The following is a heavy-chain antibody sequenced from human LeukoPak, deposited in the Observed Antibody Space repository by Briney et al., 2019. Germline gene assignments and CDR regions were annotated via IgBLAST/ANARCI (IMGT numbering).Heavy chain of an antibody. CDR2: INHSGST. J-gene: IGHJ6*03. CDR3: AGRDGYNYTMDV. V-gene: IGHV4-34*01. D-gene: IGHD5-24*01. CDR1: GGSFSGYF. Sequence: PSETLSLTCAVHGGSFSGYFWSWIRRPPGKGLEWIGEINHSGSTNYNPSLKSRVTISVDTSKNQFSLKLSSVTAADTAVYYCAGRDGYNYTMDVWGKGTTVTVSS.